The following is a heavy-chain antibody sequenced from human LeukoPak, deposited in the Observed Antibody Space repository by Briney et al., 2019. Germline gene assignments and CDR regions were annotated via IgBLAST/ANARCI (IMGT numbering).Heavy chain of an antibody. D-gene: IGHD1-26*01. J-gene: IGHJ4*02. CDR2: VTGSGDST. CDR3: AKVGSTLYSHY. Sequence: QSGGSLRLSCAASGFTFSSYEMNWVRQAPGKGLEWVSAVTGSGDSTYYADSVKGRFTISRDNSKNALYLQMNSLRAEDTALYYCAKVGSTLYSHYWGQGTLVTVSS. V-gene: IGHV3-23*01. CDR1: GFTFSSYE.